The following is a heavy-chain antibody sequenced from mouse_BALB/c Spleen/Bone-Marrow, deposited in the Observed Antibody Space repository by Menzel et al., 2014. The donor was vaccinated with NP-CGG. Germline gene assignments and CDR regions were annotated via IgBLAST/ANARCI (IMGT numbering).Heavy chain of an antibody. V-gene: IGHV10-1*02. CDR3: VRHYYGYAPYAMDY. CDR2: IRSKSHNYAT. CDR1: GFTFNIYA. D-gene: IGHD1-2*01. J-gene: IGHJ4*01. Sequence: EVQLVESGGGLVQPKGSLKLSCAASGFTFNIYAMNWVRQAPGKGLEWVARIRSKSHNYATYYADSVKDRFTISRDDSQSMLYLQMNNLQTEDTAMYFCVRHYYGYAPYAMDYWGQGTSVTVSS.